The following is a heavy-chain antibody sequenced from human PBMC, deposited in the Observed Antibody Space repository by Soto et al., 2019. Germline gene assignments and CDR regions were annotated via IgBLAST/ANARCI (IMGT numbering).Heavy chain of an antibody. Sequence: PSETLSLTCTVSGGSISSYYWSWIRQPPGKGLEWIGYIYYSGSTNYNPSLKSRVTISVDTSKNQFSLKLSSVTAADTAVYYCARDKGYCSSTSCYDIFDYWGQGTLVTVSS. D-gene: IGHD2-2*01. CDR3: ARDKGYCSSTSCYDIFDY. J-gene: IGHJ4*02. V-gene: IGHV4-59*01. CDR2: IYYSGST. CDR1: GGSISSYY.